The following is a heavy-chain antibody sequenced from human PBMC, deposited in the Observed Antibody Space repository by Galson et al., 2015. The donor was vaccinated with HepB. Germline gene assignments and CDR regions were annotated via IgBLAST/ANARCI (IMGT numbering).Heavy chain of an antibody. D-gene: IGHD3-22*01. J-gene: IGHJ3*02. CDR1: GFTFSSYS. CDR3: ARPYYYDSSEGALDI. V-gene: IGHV3-21*01. CDR2: ITSSSSSI. Sequence: SLRLSCAASGFTFSSYSMNWVRQAPGKGLEWVSSITSSSSSINYADSVKGRFTISRDNAKNSLYLQMNSLRAEDTAVYYCARPYYYDSSEGALDIWGQGTMVTVSS.